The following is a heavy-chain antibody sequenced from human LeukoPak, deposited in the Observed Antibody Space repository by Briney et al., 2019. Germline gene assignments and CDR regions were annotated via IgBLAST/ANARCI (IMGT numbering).Heavy chain of an antibody. CDR1: GYSISSGYY. V-gene: IGHV4-38-2*02. CDR2: IYYSGST. D-gene: IGHD2-21*02. Sequence: SETLSLTCTVSGYSISSGYYWGWIRQPPGKGLEWIGSIYYSGSTYYNPSLKSRVTISVDTSKNQFSLKLSSVTAADTAVYYCARHTARYCGGDCGFDYWGQGTLVTVSS. J-gene: IGHJ4*02. CDR3: ARHTARYCGGDCGFDY.